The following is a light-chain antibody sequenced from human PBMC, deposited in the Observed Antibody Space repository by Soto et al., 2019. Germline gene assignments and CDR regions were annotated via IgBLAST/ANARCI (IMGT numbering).Light chain of an antibody. J-gene: IGLJ1*01. V-gene: IGLV2-14*01. Sequence: QSALTQPASVSGSPGQSITISCTGTSRDVGGYNYVSWYQHHPGKVPKLVIYDVSKRPSGVSDRFSGSKSGNTASLTISGLQAEDEADYYCSSYSHSTTLYVFGTGTKVTVL. CDR2: DVS. CDR1: SRDVGGYNY. CDR3: SSYSHSTTLYV.